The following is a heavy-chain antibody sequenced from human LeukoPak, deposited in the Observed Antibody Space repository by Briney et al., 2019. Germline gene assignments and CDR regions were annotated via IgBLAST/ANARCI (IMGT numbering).Heavy chain of an antibody. D-gene: IGHD5-24*01. J-gene: IGHJ4*02. Sequence: GGSLRLSCAASGFTFSSYAMHWVRQAPGKGLEWVAVISYDGSNKYYADSVKGRFTISRDNSKNTLYLQMNSLRAEDTAVYYCAKDLFTESAATTLGYFDYWGQGTLVTASS. V-gene: IGHV3-30*07. CDR1: GFTFSSYA. CDR3: AKDLFTESAATTLGYFDY. CDR2: ISYDGSNK.